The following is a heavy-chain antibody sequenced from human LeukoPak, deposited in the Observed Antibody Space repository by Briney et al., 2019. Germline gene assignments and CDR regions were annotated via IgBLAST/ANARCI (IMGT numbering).Heavy chain of an antibody. V-gene: IGHV3-23*01. Sequence: GGSLRLSCAASGFMFKSYAMSWVRQAPGKGLEWLSGITGRGDDTKYADSVKGRFIISRDNPKNTVHLHLNGLTVEDVAVYYCAKDIFSSVGTPDYWGQGTRVTVSS. CDR3: AKDIFSSVGTPDY. J-gene: IGHJ4*02. D-gene: IGHD3-3*02. CDR1: GFMFKSYA. CDR2: ITGRGDDT.